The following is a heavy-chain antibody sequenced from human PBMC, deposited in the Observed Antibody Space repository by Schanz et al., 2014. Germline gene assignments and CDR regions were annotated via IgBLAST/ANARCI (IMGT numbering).Heavy chain of an antibody. CDR2: ITSNGGGT. CDR1: GFIFSNYG. Sequence: QVQLVESGGGVVQRGGSLRLSCAASGFIFSNYGMHWVRQAPGKGLEWVSTITSNGGGTYYADSVKGRFTISRDNAKNTLYLQMNSLRVEDTAEYYCAKNWKGHHITGRPGWSDGMDVWGQGTTVTVSS. D-gene: IGHD6-6*01. CDR3: AKNWKGHHITGRPGWSDGMDV. J-gene: IGHJ6*02. V-gene: IGHV3-NL1*01.